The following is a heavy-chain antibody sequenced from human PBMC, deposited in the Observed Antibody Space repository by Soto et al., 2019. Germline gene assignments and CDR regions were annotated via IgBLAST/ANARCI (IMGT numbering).Heavy chain of an antibody. Sequence: GGSLRLSCAASGFTFSSYAMSWVRQAPGKGLEWVSAISGSGGSTYYADSVKGRFTISRDISKNTLYLQLNSLRAEDTAVYYCAKGSYVLDYYGMDVWGQGTTVTVSS. CDR2: ISGSGGST. J-gene: IGHJ6*02. V-gene: IGHV3-23*01. D-gene: IGHD3-16*01. CDR1: GFTFSSYA. CDR3: AKGSYVLDYYGMDV.